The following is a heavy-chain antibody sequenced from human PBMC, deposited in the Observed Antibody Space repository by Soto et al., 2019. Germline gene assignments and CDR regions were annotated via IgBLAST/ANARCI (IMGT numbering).Heavy chain of an antibody. CDR3: ARDQNDYVWGSYRSDDAFDI. J-gene: IGHJ3*02. V-gene: IGHV3-48*03. Sequence: SLRLSCAASGFTFSSYEMNWVRQAPGKGLEWVSYISSSGSTIYYADSVKGRFTISRDNAKNSLYLQMNSLRAEDTAVYYCARDQNDYVWGSYRSDDAFDIWGQGTMVTVSS. CDR2: ISSSGSTI. D-gene: IGHD3-16*02. CDR1: GFTFSSYE.